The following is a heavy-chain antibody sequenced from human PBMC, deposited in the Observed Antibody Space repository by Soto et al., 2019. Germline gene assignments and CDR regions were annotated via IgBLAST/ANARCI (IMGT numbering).Heavy chain of an antibody. J-gene: IGHJ4*02. CDR1: GYSFTTYW. Sequence: ESLKISCQASGYSFTTYWISWVRQMPGKGLECMGRIDPTDSYTDYGPSFEGHVTMSVDRSINTAYLEWSSLKASDSAMYYCVRHDNGGRHCDHWAQGTLVTVSS. CDR3: VRHDNGGRHCDH. V-gene: IGHV5-10-1*01. D-gene: IGHD1-1*01. CDR2: IDPTDSYT.